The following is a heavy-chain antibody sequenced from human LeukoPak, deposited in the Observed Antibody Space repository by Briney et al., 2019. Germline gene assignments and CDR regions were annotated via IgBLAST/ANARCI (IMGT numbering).Heavy chain of an antibody. CDR1: GASITSNW. D-gene: IGHD6-13*01. J-gene: IGHJ4*02. Sequence: SETLSLTCAVSGASITSNWWSWVRQSPGKGLEWIGEIHHSASPNYNTSLTSRVTLSVDTSKNQFSLKLSSVTAADTAVYYCARVRVGYSSSWYVLDYWGQGTLVTVSS. V-gene: IGHV4-4*02. CDR2: IHHSASP. CDR3: ARVRVGYSSSWYVLDY.